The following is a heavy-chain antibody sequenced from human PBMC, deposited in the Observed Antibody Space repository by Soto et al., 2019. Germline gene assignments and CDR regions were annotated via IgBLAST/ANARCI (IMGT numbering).Heavy chain of an antibody. CDR2: ISGSGGST. CDR3: AKDGWTYDSSGYPDDSYYGMDV. Sequence: GGSLRLSCAASGFTFSSYAMSWVRQAPGKGLEWVSAISGSGGSTYYADSVKGRFTISRDNSKNTLYLQMNSLRAEDTAVYYCAKDGWTYDSSGYPDDSYYGMDVWGQGTTVTVSS. CDR1: GFTFSSYA. D-gene: IGHD3-22*01. V-gene: IGHV3-23*01. J-gene: IGHJ6*02.